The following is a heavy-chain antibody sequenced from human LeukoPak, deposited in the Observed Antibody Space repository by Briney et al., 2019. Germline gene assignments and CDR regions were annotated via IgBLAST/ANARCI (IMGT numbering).Heavy chain of an antibody. CDR3: ARHLYWRRGFDY. J-gene: IGHJ4*02. CDR1: GGSISSSSYY. D-gene: IGHD2-15*01. Sequence: SETLSLTCTVSGGSISSSSYYWGWIRQPPGKGLEWIGSIYYSGSTYYNPSLKSRVTISVDTSKNQFSLKLSSVTAADTAVYYCARHLYWRRGFDYWGQGTLVTVSS. V-gene: IGHV4-39*01. CDR2: IYYSGST.